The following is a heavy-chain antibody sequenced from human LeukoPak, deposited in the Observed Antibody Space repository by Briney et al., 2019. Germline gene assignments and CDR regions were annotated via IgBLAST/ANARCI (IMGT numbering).Heavy chain of an antibody. V-gene: IGHV3-21*01. CDR2: ISSSSSYI. CDR3: ARDLGGYSYGYDPYYFDY. Sequence: PGGSLRLSCAASGFTFSSYSMNWVRHAPGKCLEWVSSISSSSSYIYYADSVKGRFTISRHNAKNSLYLQMNSLRAEDTAVYYCARDLGGYSYGYDPYYFDYWGQGTLVTVSS. D-gene: IGHD5-18*01. J-gene: IGHJ4*02. CDR1: GFTFSSYS.